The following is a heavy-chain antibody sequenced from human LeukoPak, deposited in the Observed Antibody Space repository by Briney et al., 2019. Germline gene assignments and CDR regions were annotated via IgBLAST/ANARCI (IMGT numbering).Heavy chain of an antibody. J-gene: IGHJ4*02. D-gene: IGHD3-16*01. CDR1: GYTFTGYY. CDR3: ARDSYGSDY. Sequence: GASVTVSCKASGYTFTGYYMHWVRQAAGQGLEWMGWINPNSGGTNYAQKFQDRVTMTRDMYTNIVYMELSSLRSEDTALYYCARDSYGSDYWGQGTLVTVSS. CDR2: INPNSGGT. V-gene: IGHV1-2*02.